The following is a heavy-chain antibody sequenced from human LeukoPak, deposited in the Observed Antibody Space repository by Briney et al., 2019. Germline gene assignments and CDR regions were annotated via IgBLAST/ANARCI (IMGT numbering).Heavy chain of an antibody. CDR3: ASFADSSGYNAFDI. V-gene: IGHV6-1*01. D-gene: IGHD3-22*01. CDR1: GDSVSSKSAA. J-gene: IGHJ3*02. Sequence: SQTLSLTCAISGDSVSSKSAAWNWIRQSPSRGLEWLGRTYYRSKWYNDYAVSVKSRITINPDTSKNQFSLQLNSVTPEDTAVYYCASFADSSGYNAFDIWGQGTMVTVSS. CDR2: TYYRSKWYN.